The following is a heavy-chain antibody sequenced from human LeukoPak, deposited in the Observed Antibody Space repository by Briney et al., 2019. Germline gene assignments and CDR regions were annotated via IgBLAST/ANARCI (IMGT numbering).Heavy chain of an antibody. CDR1: GGPIRSYY. V-gene: IGHV4-59*01. CDR2: IYYSGST. Sequence: SETLSLTCTVSGGPIRSYYWRWLRQPPGKGLEWLGYIYYSGSTNYNPSLKSRVTISVDTSKNQFSLKLSSVTAADTAVYYCARAAGPLAAPDFWGQGTPVTVSS. D-gene: IGHD6-13*01. J-gene: IGHJ4*02. CDR3: ARAAGPLAAPDF.